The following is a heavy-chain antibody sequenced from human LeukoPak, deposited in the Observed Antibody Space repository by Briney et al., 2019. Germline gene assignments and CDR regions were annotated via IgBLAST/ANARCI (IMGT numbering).Heavy chain of an antibody. Sequence: ASVKVSCKASGYTFTSYYMHWVRQAPGQGLEWMGWINPNSGGTNYAQKFQGRVTMTRDTSISTAYMELSRLRSDDTAVYYCARVYIGVGATTYYYYYMDVWGKGTTVTISS. V-gene: IGHV1-2*02. CDR2: INPNSGGT. D-gene: IGHD1-26*01. CDR1: GYTFTSYY. CDR3: ARVYIGVGATTYYYYYMDV. J-gene: IGHJ6*03.